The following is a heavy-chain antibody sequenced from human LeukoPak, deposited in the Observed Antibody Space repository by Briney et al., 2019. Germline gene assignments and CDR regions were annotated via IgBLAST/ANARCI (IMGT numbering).Heavy chain of an antibody. CDR1: GFTFSSYG. J-gene: IGHJ4*02. D-gene: IGHD6-19*01. CDR3: ARDRLARPGAAVAGNTLFDY. Sequence: GGSLRLSCAASGFTFSSYGMHWVRQAPGKGLEWVAVIWYDGSNKYYIDSVKGRFTISRDNSKNTLYLQMNSLRAEDTAVYYCARDRLARPGAAVAGNTLFDYWGQGTLVPVSS. V-gene: IGHV3-33*01. CDR2: IWYDGSNK.